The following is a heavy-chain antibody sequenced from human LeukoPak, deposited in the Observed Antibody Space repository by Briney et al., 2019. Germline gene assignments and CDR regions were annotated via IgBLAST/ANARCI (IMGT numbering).Heavy chain of an antibody. Sequence: GGSLRLSCAASGFTFSSYSMNWVRQAPGKGLEWVSYISSSSSTIYYADSVKGRFIISRDNSKNMLYLQMNSLRAEDTAVYYCAKGSDLWFGETWGQGTLVTVSS. CDR2: ISSSSSTI. CDR1: GFTFSSYS. V-gene: IGHV3-48*01. J-gene: IGHJ4*02. D-gene: IGHD3-10*01. CDR3: AKGSDLWFGET.